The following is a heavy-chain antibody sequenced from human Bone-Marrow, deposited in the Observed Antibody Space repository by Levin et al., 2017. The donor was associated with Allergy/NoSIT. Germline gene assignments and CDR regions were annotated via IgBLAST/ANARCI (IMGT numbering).Heavy chain of an antibody. CDR3: ARDSSGLSGSLPGSDY. J-gene: IGHJ4*02. D-gene: IGHD1-26*01. CDR1: GGSISSPHW. V-gene: IGHV4/OR15-8*01. Sequence: SETLSLTCSVSGGSISSPHWWNWVRQPPGKGLEWIAKIYHSGSANYNPSLKSRVSISIDKSKNQFSLRLTSVTAADTAVYFCARDSSGLSGSLPGSDYWGQGTLVTVSS. CDR2: IYHSGSA.